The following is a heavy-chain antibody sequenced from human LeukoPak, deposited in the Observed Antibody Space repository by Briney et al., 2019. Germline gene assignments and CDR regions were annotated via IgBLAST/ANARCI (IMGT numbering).Heavy chain of an antibody. V-gene: IGHV4-34*01. J-gene: IGHJ4*02. Sequence: PSETLSLTCAVYGGSFSGYYWSWIRQPPGKGLEWIGEINHSGSTNYNPSLKSRVTISVDTSKNQFSLKLSSVTAADSAVYYCARGRRPFDYWGQGTLVTLSS. CDR1: GGSFSGYY. CDR3: ARGRRPFDY. CDR2: INHSGST.